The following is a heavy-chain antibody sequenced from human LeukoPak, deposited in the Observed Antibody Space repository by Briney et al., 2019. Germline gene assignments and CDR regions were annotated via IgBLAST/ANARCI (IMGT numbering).Heavy chain of an antibody. CDR3: ARETYCSGGSCYKGNAFDI. J-gene: IGHJ3*02. D-gene: IGHD2-15*01. V-gene: IGHV3-21*01. Sequence: GGSLRLSCAASGFTFSSYSMNWVRQAPGKGLEWVSSISSSSSYIYYADSVKGRFTISRDNAKNSLYLQMNSLRADDTAVYYCARETYCSGGSCYKGNAFDIWGQGTMVTVSS. CDR2: ISSSSSYI. CDR1: GFTFSSYS.